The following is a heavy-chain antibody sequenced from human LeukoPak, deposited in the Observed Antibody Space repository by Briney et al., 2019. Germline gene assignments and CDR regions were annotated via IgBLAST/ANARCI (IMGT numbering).Heavy chain of an antibody. V-gene: IGHV3-7*04. J-gene: IGHJ4*02. D-gene: IGHD3-10*01. CDR3: ARDGCASGSHDY. CDR1: GFTISNYW. Sequence: GGSLRLSCAASGFTISNYWMNWVRQAPGEGLEWVANINQDGSVEHYVDSVKGRFTISRDNAKNSLYLQMNTLRAEDTAVYYCARDGCASGSHDYWGQGALVTVSS. CDR2: INQDGSVE.